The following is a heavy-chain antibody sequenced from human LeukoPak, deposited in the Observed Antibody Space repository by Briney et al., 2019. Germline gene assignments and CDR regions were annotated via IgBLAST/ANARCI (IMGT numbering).Heavy chain of an antibody. J-gene: IGHJ4*02. D-gene: IGHD5-12*01. CDR1: GFTFSSYA. Sequence: GGSLRLSCAASGFTFSSYAMHWVRQAPGKGLEWVAVISYDGSNKYYADSVKGRFTISRDNSKNTLYLQLNSLRPEDTAVYYCARDQLAYSGYDTLFDYWGQGTPVTVSS. CDR3: ARDQLAYSGYDTLFDY. V-gene: IGHV3-30*04. CDR2: ISYDGSNK.